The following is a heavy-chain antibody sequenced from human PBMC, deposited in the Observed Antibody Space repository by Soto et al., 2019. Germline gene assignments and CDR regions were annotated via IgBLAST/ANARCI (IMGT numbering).Heavy chain of an antibody. Sequence: SETLSLTCTVSGGSISSSSYYWGWIRQPPGKGLEWIGSIYYSGSTYYNPSLKSRVTISVDTSKNQFSLKLSSVTAADTAVYYCASNGQQPLYYFEYWGQGTLVTVSS. V-gene: IGHV4-39*07. D-gene: IGHD6-13*01. CDR2: IYYSGST. J-gene: IGHJ4*02. CDR1: GGSISSSSYY. CDR3: ASNGQQPLYYFEY.